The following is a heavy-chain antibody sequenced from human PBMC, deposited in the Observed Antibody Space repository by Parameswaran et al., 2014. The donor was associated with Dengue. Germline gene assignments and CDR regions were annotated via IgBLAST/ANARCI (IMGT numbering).Heavy chain of an antibody. V-gene: IGHV4-61*01. CDR2: INYSGST. J-gene: IGHJ6*02. Sequence: ASETLSLTCTVSGGSDNSGSYYWSWIRQPPGKGLDYIGYINYSGSTNYNPSLKSRVTISVDTSKNQFSLKLSSVTAADTAVYYCAREGSGANYYYYGMDVWGQGTTVTVSS. CDR3: AREGSGANYYYYGMDV. CDR1: GGSDNSGSYY. D-gene: IGHD2-15*01.